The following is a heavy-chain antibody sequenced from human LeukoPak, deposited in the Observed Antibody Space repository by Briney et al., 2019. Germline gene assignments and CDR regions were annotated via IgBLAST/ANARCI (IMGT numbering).Heavy chain of an antibody. CDR3: ARWYCGGDCYSRGPLFYFDY. J-gene: IGHJ4*02. V-gene: IGHV4-59*01. Sequence: SETLSLTCTVSGGSINSYYWSWIRQPPGKGLECIGYIHYTGSTNYNPSLKSRVTISVDTSKSRFSLKLSSVTAADTAVYYCARWYCGGDCYSRGPLFYFDYWGQGTLVTVSS. D-gene: IGHD2-21*02. CDR1: GGSINSYY. CDR2: IHYTGST.